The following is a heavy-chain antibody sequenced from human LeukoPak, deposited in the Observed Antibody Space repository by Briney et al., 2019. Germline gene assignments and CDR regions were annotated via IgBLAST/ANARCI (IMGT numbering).Heavy chain of an antibody. CDR3: ARRGAGNWYFDL. J-gene: IGHJ2*01. D-gene: IGHD1-14*01. CDR1: GGAISSYY. CDR2: THNSGAT. Sequence: SETLSLTCTVSGGAISSYYWSWIRQPPGKRLGWIWDTHNSGATNYNPSVKSRVTIPIDTPKNPSSLRLNSVTAADTGVYYCARRGAGNWYFDLWGRGTLVTVSS. V-gene: IGHV4-59*08.